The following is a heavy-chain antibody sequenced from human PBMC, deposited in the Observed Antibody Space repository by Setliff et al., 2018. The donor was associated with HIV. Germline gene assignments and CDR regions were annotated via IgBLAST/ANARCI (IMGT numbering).Heavy chain of an antibody. D-gene: IGHD3-22*01. CDR3: AKGSGFYDY. J-gene: IGHJ4*02. CDR2: IYTGGST. CDR1: GFDVNNNF. Sequence: GGSLRLSCAVSGFDVNNNFMTWIRQSPGRGLEWVSLIYTGGSTFYADSVKGRFTISRDNSDNTLYLQMNKLRAEDTAVYYCAKGSGFYDYWGQGTLVTVSS. V-gene: IGHV3-53*01.